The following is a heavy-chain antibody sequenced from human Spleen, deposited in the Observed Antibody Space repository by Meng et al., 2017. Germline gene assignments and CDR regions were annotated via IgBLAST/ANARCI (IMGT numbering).Heavy chain of an antibody. CDR3: ARDEDISAAGKLFGDY. CDR2: IDPKSGDT. CDR1: GYNFPDYW. J-gene: IGHJ4*02. V-gene: IGHV1-2*06. D-gene: IGHD6-13*01. Sequence: QGQLVPSGAEVKKPGASVKVSCKPSGYNFPDYWLHWVRRAPGQGLEWMGRIDPKSGDTHYAQRFQGRVTMTGDTSISTAYMELSGLRSDDTAMYYCARDEDISAAGKLFGDYWGQGTLVTVPS.